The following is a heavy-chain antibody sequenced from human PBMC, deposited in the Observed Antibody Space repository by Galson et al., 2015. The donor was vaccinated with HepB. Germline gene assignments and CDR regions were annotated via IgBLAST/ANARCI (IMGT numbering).Heavy chain of an antibody. CDR2: IKQDGSEK. CDR1: GFTFSSYW. D-gene: IGHD3-10*01. CDR3: ARDWMVRDYTWYYGMDV. Sequence: SLRLSCAASGFTFSSYWMSWVRQAPGKGLEWVANIKQDGSEKYYVDSVKGRFTISRDNAKNSLYLQMNSLRAEDTAVYYCARDWMVRDYTWYYGMDVWGQGTTVTVSS. J-gene: IGHJ6*02. V-gene: IGHV3-7*03.